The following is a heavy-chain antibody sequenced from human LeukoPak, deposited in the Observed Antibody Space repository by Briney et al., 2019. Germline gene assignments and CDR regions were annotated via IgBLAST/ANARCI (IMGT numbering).Heavy chain of an antibody. CDR2: ISGSGGST. CDR3: ANHRWLQLLDYFDY. V-gene: IGHV3-23*01. Sequence: PGGSLRLSCAASGFTFSSYAMGWVRQAPGKGLEWVSAISGSGGSTYYADSVKGRFTISRDNSKNTLYLQMNSLRAEDTAVYYCANHRWLQLLDYFDYWGQGTLVTVSS. D-gene: IGHD5-24*01. CDR1: GFTFSSYA. J-gene: IGHJ4*02.